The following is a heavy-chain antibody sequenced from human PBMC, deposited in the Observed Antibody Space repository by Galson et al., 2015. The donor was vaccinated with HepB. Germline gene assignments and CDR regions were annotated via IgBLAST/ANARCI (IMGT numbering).Heavy chain of an antibody. CDR2: IYWNDDN. Sequence: PALVKPTQTLTLTRTFSGFSLTTNAVGVAWIRQPPGKALEWLALIYWNDDNHFSPSLESRLTFTKDTSKNQVVLTMTNMDPVDTATYYCAHTAGWLPDRWGQGTLVTVSS. CDR3: AHTAGWLPDR. CDR1: GFSLTTNAVG. J-gene: IGHJ5*02. V-gene: IGHV2-5*01. D-gene: IGHD2-8*02.